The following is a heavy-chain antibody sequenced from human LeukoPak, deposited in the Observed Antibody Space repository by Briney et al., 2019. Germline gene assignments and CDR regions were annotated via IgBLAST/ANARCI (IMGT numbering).Heavy chain of an antibody. Sequence: GGSLRLSCAASGFTFSSYSMNWVRQTPGEGLEWVSSISSSSIYIYYADSVKGRFTISRDNAKNSLYLQMNSLRAEDTAVYYCAREERDGYNYYWYFDLWGRGTLVTVSS. V-gene: IGHV3-21*01. CDR3: AREERDGYNYYWYFDL. D-gene: IGHD5-24*01. CDR1: GFTFSSYS. CDR2: ISSSSIYI. J-gene: IGHJ2*01.